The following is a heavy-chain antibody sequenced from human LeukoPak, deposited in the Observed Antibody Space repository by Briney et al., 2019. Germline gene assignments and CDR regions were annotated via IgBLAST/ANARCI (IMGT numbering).Heavy chain of an antibody. J-gene: IGHJ4*02. CDR1: GGTFSSYA. Sequence: SVKVFCKASGGTFSSYAISWVRQAPGQGLEWMGRIIPIFGTANYAQKFQGRVTITTDESTSTAYMELSSLRSEDTAVYYCARAHYATAMARFDYWGQGTLVTVSS. V-gene: IGHV1-69*05. CDR2: IIPIFGTA. CDR3: ARAHYATAMARFDY. D-gene: IGHD5-18*01.